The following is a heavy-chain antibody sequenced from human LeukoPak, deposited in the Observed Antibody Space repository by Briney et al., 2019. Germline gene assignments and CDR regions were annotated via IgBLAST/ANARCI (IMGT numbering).Heavy chain of an antibody. D-gene: IGHD6-19*01. CDR2: ISSSSNYI. Sequence: KTGVSLRLSCAASGFTFRSHSMTWVRQAPGKGLEWVSSISSSSNYIYYADSVKGRFTISRDNAKNSLYLQANSLRAEDTAVYYCARGRPLLYSSGWSSDYWGQGALVTVSS. J-gene: IGHJ4*02. CDR1: GFTFRSHS. CDR3: ARGRPLLYSSGWSSDY. V-gene: IGHV3-21*01.